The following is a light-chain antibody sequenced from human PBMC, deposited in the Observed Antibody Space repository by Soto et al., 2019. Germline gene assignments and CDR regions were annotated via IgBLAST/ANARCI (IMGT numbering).Light chain of an antibody. Sequence: EMVLTQSPGTPSLSPGERATLPCRASQSVSSSYLAWYQQKPGQAPRLLIYGASSRATGIPDRFSGSGSGTDFTLTISRLEPEDFAVYYCQQYGSSPPITFGQGTRLEIK. CDR1: QSVSSSY. CDR2: GAS. V-gene: IGKV3-20*01. CDR3: QQYGSSPPIT. J-gene: IGKJ5*01.